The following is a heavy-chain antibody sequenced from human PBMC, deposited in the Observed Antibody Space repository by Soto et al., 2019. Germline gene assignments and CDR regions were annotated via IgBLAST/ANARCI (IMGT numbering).Heavy chain of an antibody. V-gene: IGHV1-18*04. CDR3: ARVVKAGDYGDYGRYYFDY. Sequence: QVQLVQSGAEVKKPGASVKVSCKASGYTFTTYGITWVRQAPGQGLEWMGWISAYSGNTNYAQKLQGRLTVTTDTYKNTAYMEMRSLRSDDTAVYYCARVVKAGDYGDYGRYYFDYWGHGTLVTVSS. CDR1: GYTFTTYG. D-gene: IGHD4-17*01. J-gene: IGHJ4*01. CDR2: ISAYSGNT.